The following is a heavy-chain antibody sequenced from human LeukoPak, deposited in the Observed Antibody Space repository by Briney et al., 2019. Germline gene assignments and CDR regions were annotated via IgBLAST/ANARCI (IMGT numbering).Heavy chain of an antibody. CDR2: IYYSGST. CDR3: ARGSGLYDSSGYHDAFDI. V-gene: IGHV4-39*07. CDR1: GGSISSSSYY. J-gene: IGHJ3*02. Sequence: SETLSLTCTVSGGSISSSSYYWGWIRQPPGKGLEWIGSIYYSGSTYYNPSLKSRVTISVDTSKNQFSLKLSSVTAADTAVYYCARGSGLYDSSGYHDAFDIWGQGTMVTVSS. D-gene: IGHD3-22*01.